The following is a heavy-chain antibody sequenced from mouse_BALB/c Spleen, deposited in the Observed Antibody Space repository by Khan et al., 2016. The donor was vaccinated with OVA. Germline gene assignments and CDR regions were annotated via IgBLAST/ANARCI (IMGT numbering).Heavy chain of an antibody. Sequence: VRLQQSGPEVVKPGASVKIPCKASGYTFTDFIIDWVKQSLGESLEWIGDINPNNGGTIYNQRFKGKATLTVDKSSSTAFMELRSLTSEDTAIYYCARHGDGGFAYWGQGTLVTVSA. CDR1: GYTFTDFI. V-gene: IGHV1-18*01. CDR3: ARHGDGGFAY. J-gene: IGHJ3*01. CDR2: INPNNGGT. D-gene: IGHD2-13*01.